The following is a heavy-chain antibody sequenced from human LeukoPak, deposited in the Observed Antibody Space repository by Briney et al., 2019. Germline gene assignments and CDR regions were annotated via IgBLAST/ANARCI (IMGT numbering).Heavy chain of an antibody. CDR2: IYYHENT. Sequence: SETLSLTCTVSGGSISSSSDYWGWIRQAPGKGLEWIGSIYYHENTYYNSSLKSRVTISVDTSKNQFSLKLNAVTAADTAVYFCARRAYSAAYWKHFDYWGQGTLVAVSS. CDR3: ARRAYSAAYWKHFDY. D-gene: IGHD1-1*01. V-gene: IGHV4-39*01. J-gene: IGHJ4*02. CDR1: GGSISSSSDY.